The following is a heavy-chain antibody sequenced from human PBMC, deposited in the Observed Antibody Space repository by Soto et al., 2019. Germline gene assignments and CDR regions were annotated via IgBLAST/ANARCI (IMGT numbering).Heavy chain of an antibody. D-gene: IGHD6-19*01. CDR2: VDYSGNS. CDR1: GGSINTYY. Sequence: SETLSLTCTVSGGSINTYYWSWIRQPPGKGLEWIGYVDYSGNSDSSPSLKSRVTISIDTSKKQVSLKLNSVTAADTAVYYCATPWLSVAGRFHFDYWGQGIPVTVSS. J-gene: IGHJ4*02. CDR3: ATPWLSVAGRFHFDY. V-gene: IGHV4-59*01.